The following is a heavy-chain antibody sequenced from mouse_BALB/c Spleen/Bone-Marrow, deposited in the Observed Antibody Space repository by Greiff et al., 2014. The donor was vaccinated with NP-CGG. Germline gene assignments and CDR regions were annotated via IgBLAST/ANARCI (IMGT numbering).Heavy chain of an antibody. Sequence: EVKLEESGGGLVQPGGSLKLSCAASGFDFSRYWMSWVRQAPGKGLEWIGEINPDSSTINYTQYLKDKFIISRDNSKNTLYLQMSKVKSEVTARDYCASLNYYGNFAYWGRGTLVTVSA. J-gene: IGHJ3*01. V-gene: IGHV4-1*02. D-gene: IGHD1-1*01. CDR2: INPDSSTI. CDR1: GFDFSRYW. CDR3: ASLNYYGNFAY.